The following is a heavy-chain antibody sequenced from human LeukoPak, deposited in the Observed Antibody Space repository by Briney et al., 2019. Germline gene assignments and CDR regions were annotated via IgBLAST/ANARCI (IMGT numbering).Heavy chain of an antibody. CDR1: GFTFSSYA. CDR3: ARGYQGGFGELSGGDY. CDR2: ISYDGSNK. J-gene: IGHJ4*02. Sequence: PGRSLRLPCAASGFTFSSYAMHWVRQAPGKGLEGGAVISYDGSNKYYADSVKGRFTISRDNSKNTLYLQMNSLRAEDTAVYYCARGYQGGFGELSGGDYWGQGTLVTVSS. D-gene: IGHD3-10*01. V-gene: IGHV3-30-3*01.